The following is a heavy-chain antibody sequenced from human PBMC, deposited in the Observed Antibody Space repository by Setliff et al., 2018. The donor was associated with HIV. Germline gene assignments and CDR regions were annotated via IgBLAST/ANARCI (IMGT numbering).Heavy chain of an antibody. J-gene: IGHJ5*01. CDR1: GGSISTYY. CDR2: IHFSGST. V-gene: IGHV4-39*01. CDR3: ARTTYSGSYFNDS. Sequence: PSETLSLTCTVSGGSISTYYWGWIRQPPGKGLEWIGNIHFSGSTYYNPSLKSRVTVSVDPSKNQFSLKLSSVTAADTAVYYCARTTYSGSYFNDSWGQGTLVTVSS. D-gene: IGHD1-26*01.